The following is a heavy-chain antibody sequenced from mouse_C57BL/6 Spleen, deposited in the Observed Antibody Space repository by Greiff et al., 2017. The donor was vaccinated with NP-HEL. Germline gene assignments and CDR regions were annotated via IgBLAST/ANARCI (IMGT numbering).Heavy chain of an antibody. CDR2: IDPSDSYT. D-gene: IGHD1-1*01. CDR3: ARMGYYGSSYEAY. CDR1: GYTFTSYW. J-gene: IGHJ3*01. V-gene: IGHV1-69*01. Sequence: QVQLQQPGAELVMPGASVKLSCKASGYTFTSYWMHWVKQRPGQGLEWIGEIDPSDSYTNYNQKFKGKSTLTVDKSSSTAYMQLSSLTSEDSAVYYCARMGYYGSSYEAYWGQGTLVTVSA.